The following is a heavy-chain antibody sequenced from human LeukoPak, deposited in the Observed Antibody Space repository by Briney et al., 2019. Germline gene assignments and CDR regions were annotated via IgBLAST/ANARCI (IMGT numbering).Heavy chain of an antibody. CDR2: IYYSGST. CDR3: ARGVIAPDNWFDP. D-gene: IGHD3-16*02. CDR1: VGSISSYY. J-gene: IGHJ5*02. Sequence: SETLSLTCTVSVGSISSYYWSWIRQPPGKGLDWIGYIYYSGSTNYNPSLKSRVTISVDTSKNQFSLKLSSVTAADTAVYYCARGVIAPDNWFDPWGQGTLVTVSS. V-gene: IGHV4-59*01.